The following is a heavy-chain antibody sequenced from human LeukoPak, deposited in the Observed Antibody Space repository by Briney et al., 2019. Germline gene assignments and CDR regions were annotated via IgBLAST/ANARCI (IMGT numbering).Heavy chain of an antibody. J-gene: IGHJ4*02. Sequence: VGSLRLSCAASGFTFSSYGMHWVRQAPGKGLEWVAVIWYDGSNKYYADSVKGRFTISRDNSKNTLYLQMNSLRAEDTAVYYCARDRWLHHFDYWGQGTLVTVSS. CDR3: ARDRWLHHFDY. CDR1: GFTFSSYG. CDR2: IWYDGSNK. D-gene: IGHD6-19*01. V-gene: IGHV3-33*01.